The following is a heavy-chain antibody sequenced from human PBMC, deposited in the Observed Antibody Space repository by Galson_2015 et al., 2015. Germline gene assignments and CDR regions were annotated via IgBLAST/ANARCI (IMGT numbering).Heavy chain of an antibody. Sequence: SLRLSCAASGFTFNNYAMNWVRQAPGKGLEWVSVIGGSGGSTYYADSVKGRFTISRTNSKNTLYLQMNSLTAEDTAVYYCAKSSSPGATSLDAFDVWGQGTMVTVSS. CDR2: IGGSGGST. V-gene: IGHV3-23*01. CDR3: AKSSSPGATSLDAFDV. CDR1: GFTFNNYA. D-gene: IGHD1-26*01. J-gene: IGHJ3*01.